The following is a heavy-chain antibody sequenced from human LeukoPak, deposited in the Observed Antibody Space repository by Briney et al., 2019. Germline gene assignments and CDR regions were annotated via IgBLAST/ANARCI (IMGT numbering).Heavy chain of an antibody. CDR1: GFTFSNCA. Sequence: GGSLRLSCAASGFTFSNCAMHWVRQAPGKGLKWVAAISFDGSNKYYADSVKGRFTISRDNSKDTLYLQMNSLRAEDTAVYYCARDLMYYHDSSGDYWGQGTPVTVSS. CDR3: ARDLMYYHDSSGDY. V-gene: IGHV3-30*04. J-gene: IGHJ4*02. CDR2: ISFDGSNK. D-gene: IGHD3-22*01.